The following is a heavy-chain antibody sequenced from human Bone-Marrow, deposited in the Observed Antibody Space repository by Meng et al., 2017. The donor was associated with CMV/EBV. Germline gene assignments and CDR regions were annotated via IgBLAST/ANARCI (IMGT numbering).Heavy chain of an antibody. D-gene: IGHD6-6*01. CDR1: GWSFSGYY. CDR3: ARGVRGSSSRVNWFDP. CDR2: INHSGST. V-gene: IGHV4-34*01. J-gene: IGHJ5*02. Sequence: YGWSFSGYYWSWIRQPPGKGLEWIGEINHSGSTNYNPSLKSRVTISVDTSKNQFSLKLSSVTAADTAVYYCARGVRGSSSRVNWFDPWGQGTLVTVSS.